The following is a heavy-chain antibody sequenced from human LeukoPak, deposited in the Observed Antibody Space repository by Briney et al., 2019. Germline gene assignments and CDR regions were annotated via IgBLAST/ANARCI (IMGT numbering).Heavy chain of an antibody. J-gene: IGHJ5*02. CDR1: GGSFSAYY. D-gene: IGHD6-13*01. Sequence: PSETLSLTCAVYGGSFSAYYWSWIRQPPGKGLEWIGEINHRGSTNYNPSLMSRVTMSVDTSKNQFSLKLSSVTAEDTAMYYCARDAPQVPAAGVLASWGQGTLVTVSS. CDR3: ARDAPQVPAAGVLAS. CDR2: INHRGST. V-gene: IGHV4-34*01.